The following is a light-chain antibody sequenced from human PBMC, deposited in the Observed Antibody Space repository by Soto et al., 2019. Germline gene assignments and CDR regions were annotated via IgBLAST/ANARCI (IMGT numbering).Light chain of an antibody. Sequence: VMTQSPLSLPVTPGEPASMSCRSSQSLLHSDGHNYLGWYVQQPGHSPQLLIYLGSNRASGVPDRCSGSGSGTDCTLKISRGQAEDVGVYVCMQALQTPTVGGGTKVEIK. J-gene: IGKJ4*01. CDR1: QSLLHSDGHNY. V-gene: IGKV2-28*01. CDR3: MQALQTPT. CDR2: LGS.